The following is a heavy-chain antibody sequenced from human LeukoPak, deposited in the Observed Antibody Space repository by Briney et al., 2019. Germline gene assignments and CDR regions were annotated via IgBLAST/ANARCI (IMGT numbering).Heavy chain of an antibody. CDR2: ISSSASTI. CDR1: GFTFSDYY. V-gene: IGHV3-11*04. Sequence: GGSLRLSCAASGFTFSDYYMSWIRQAPGKGLEWVSYISSSASTIYYADSVKGRFTISRDNAKNSLFLQMNSLRAEDTAVYYCARGRYCSGGSCGRYYFDYWGQGTLVTVSS. CDR3: ARGRYCSGGSCGRYYFDY. D-gene: IGHD2-15*01. J-gene: IGHJ4*02.